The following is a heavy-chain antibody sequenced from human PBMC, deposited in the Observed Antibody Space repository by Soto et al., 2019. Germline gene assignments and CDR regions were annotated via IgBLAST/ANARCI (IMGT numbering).Heavy chain of an antibody. V-gene: IGHV3-23*01. CDR2: ISPTASDT. Sequence: GGSLRLSCAASGFIFSEAWINWVRQPPGKGLEWVSGISPTASDTLYADSVKGRFAISRDKSQNRLSLQMNSLRAEDTAVYYCAKGPDGSGYYHNWFDSWGQGTLVTVSS. J-gene: IGHJ5*01. CDR3: AKGPDGSGYYHNWFDS. D-gene: IGHD3-22*01. CDR1: GFIFSEAW.